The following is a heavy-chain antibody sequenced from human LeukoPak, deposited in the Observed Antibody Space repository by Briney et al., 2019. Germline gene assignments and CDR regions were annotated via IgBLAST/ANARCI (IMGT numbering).Heavy chain of an antibody. J-gene: IGHJ5*01. CDR3: ARVPFVVVGVTGNWFDS. V-gene: IGHV4-4*07. CDR2: IYTSGST. Sequence: SETLSLTCTVSGGSISSYYWSWIRQPAGKGLEWIGRIYTSGSTNYNPSLKSRVTISVDTSKNQFSLKLSSVTAADTAVYYCARVPFVVVGVTGNWFDSWGQGTLVTVSS. CDR1: GGSISSYY. D-gene: IGHD1-26*01.